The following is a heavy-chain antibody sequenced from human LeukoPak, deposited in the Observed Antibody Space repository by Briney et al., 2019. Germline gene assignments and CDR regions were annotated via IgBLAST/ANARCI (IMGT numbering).Heavy chain of an antibody. CDR1: GGSISSGSDF. CDR2: IYYSGST. V-gene: IGHV4-39*02. J-gene: IGHJ5*02. Sequence: SETLSLTCTASGGSISSGSDFWGWIRQPPGKGLEWIGTIYYSGSTYYNPSLKSRVTILVDTSKNQFSLKLSSVTAADTAVYYCAREREWRGIAVAWGQGTLVTVSS. D-gene: IGHD6-19*01. CDR3: AREREWRGIAVA.